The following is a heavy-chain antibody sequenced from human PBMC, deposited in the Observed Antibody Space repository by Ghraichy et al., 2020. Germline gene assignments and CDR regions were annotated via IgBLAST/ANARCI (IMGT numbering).Heavy chain of an antibody. CDR1: GGSISNYY. V-gene: IGHV4-59*01. J-gene: IGHJ2*01. CDR2: IFYSGST. CDR3: ARDVGAGAGNWYFGL. D-gene: IGHD6-19*01. Sequence: SETLSLTCAVSGGSISNYYWSWIRQPPGKGLEWIGYIFYSGSTNYNPSLKSRVTISVDTSNNQFSLNLSSVTAADTAVYYCARDVGAGAGNWYFGLWGRGNLVTVSS.